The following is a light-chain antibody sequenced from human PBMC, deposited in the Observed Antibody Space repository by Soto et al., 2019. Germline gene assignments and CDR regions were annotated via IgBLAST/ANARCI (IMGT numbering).Light chain of an antibody. CDR1: SSDIGRYNH. CDR3: SSYTATDTLI. CDR2: EVN. V-gene: IGLV2-14*01. Sequence: QSALTQPASVSGSPGQSITISCTGTSSDIGRYNHVSWYQQYPGKAPKLMIYEVNNRPSGVSDRFSGSKSGNTASLTLSGPQAEDEANYYCSSYTATDTLIFGGGTKLTVL. J-gene: IGLJ2*01.